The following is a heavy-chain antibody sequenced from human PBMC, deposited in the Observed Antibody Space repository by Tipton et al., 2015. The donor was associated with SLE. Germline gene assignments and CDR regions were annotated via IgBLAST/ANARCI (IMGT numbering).Heavy chain of an antibody. V-gene: IGHV3-30*04. CDR3: ARDLGELYGMDV. CDR1: GFTFSSYA. Sequence: SLRLSCAASGFTFSSYAMHWVRQAPGKGLEWVAVISYDGSNKYYADSVKGRFTISRDNSKNTLYLQMNSLRAEDTAVYYCARDLGELYGMDVWGQGTTVTVSS. J-gene: IGHJ6*02. D-gene: IGHD3-16*01. CDR2: ISYDGSNK.